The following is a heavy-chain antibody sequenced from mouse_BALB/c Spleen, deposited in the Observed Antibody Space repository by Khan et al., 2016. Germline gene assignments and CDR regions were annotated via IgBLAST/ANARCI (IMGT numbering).Heavy chain of an antibody. V-gene: IGHV5-6*01. CDR1: GFTFSNYG. CDR3: ARGVYYGSSYKYAMDY. J-gene: IGHJ4*01. Sequence: EVELVESGGDLVKPGGSLKLSCAASGFTFSNYGMSWVRQTPDERLEWVATISSGGSYTYYPDSVKGRFTISRDNAKNTLYLQMSSLKSEDTAMFYCARGVYYGSSYKYAMDYWGQGTSVTVSS. CDR2: ISSGGSYT. D-gene: IGHD1-1*01.